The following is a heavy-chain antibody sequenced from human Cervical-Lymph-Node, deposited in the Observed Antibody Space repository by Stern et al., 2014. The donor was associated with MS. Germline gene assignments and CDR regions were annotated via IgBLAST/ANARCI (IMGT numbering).Heavy chain of an antibody. Sequence: HVQLVQSGAEVKKPGASVKVSCKASGYRFSTFYLHWLRQAPGQGLQWIGRIDPGRGATNSSQTFQGRLTMTRDRSITTAYLELSGLRSDDTAVYYCARIYCSGDECYHSFDTWGQGTLVTVSS. D-gene: IGHD3-16*02. V-gene: IGHV1-2*06. CDR3: ARIYCSGDECYHSFDT. CDR1: GYRFSTFY. CDR2: IDPGRGAT. J-gene: IGHJ4*02.